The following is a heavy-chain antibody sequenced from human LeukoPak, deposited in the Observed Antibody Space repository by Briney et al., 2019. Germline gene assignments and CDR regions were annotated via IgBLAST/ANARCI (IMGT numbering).Heavy chain of an antibody. V-gene: IGHV3-9*01. CDR3: AKEGSAAGYTWNWFDS. Sequence: PGRSLRLSCAASGFSFDDYAMHWVRQAPGKGLEWVSGISWKSGSIGYADSVKGRFTISRDNAKNSLYLQMNSLRAEDTALYYCAKEGSAAGYTWNWFDSWAREPWSPSPQ. CDR2: ISWKSGSI. CDR1: GFSFDDYA. D-gene: IGHD6-13*01. J-gene: IGHJ5*01.